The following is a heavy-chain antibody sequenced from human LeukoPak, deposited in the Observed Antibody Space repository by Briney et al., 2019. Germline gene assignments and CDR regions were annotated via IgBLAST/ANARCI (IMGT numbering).Heavy chain of an antibody. V-gene: IGHV3-9*01. D-gene: IGHD6-13*01. CDR3: AKDHSPSLAAAGTNYYYYGMDV. J-gene: IGHJ6*02. Sequence: RPGRSLRLSCAASGFTFDDYAMHWVRQAPGKGLEWVSGISWNSGSIGYADSVKGRFTISRDNAKNSLYLQMNSLRAEDTALYYCAKDHSPSLAAAGTNYYYYGMDVWGQGTTVTVSS. CDR1: GFTFDDYA. CDR2: ISWNSGSI.